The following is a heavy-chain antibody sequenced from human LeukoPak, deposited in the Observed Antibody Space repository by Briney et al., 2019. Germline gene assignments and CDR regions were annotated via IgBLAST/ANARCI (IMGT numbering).Heavy chain of an antibody. CDR3: AKVDAYYDYVWGSYRYEPGVHWARDAFDI. CDR2: IRHDGSKI. Sequence: PGGSLRLSCEASGFTFSNYGMHWVRQAPGKGLEWAAFIRHDGSKIYYADSVKGRFTISRDNSKNTLYLQMNSLRAEDTAVYYCAKVDAYYDYVWGSYRYEPGVHWARDAFDIWGQGTMVTVSS. D-gene: IGHD3-16*02. V-gene: IGHV3-30*02. J-gene: IGHJ3*02. CDR1: GFTFSNYG.